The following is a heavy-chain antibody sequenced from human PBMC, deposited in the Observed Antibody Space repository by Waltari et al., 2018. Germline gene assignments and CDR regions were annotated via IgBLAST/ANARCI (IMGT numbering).Heavy chain of an antibody. V-gene: IGHV4-34*01. J-gene: IGHJ5*02. Sequence: QVQLQQWGAGLLKSSETLSLTCSVSGASFSAYYWGCVRHVQGKGLECVGQIRHPGTANYSPSLESCVDISIDISRSQFTLKVFSVTAAVTALYFCTRDGNYDFGGHSPFVDPWGQGTQVTISS. CDR2: IRHPGTA. CDR3: TRDGNYDFGGHSPFVDP. D-gene: IGHD3-3*01. CDR1: GASFSAYY.